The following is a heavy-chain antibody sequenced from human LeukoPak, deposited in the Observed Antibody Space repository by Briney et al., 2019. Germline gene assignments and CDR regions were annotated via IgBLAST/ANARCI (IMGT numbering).Heavy chain of an antibody. V-gene: IGHV3-13*01. Sequence: GGSLRLSCAASGFTFSSYDMHWVRQATGKGLEWVSAIGTAGDTYYPDSVKGRFTISRENAKNSLYLQMNSLRAGDTAVYYCARMGYYYYMDVWGKGTTVTVSS. D-gene: IGHD5-24*01. CDR3: ARMGYYYYMDV. CDR2: IGTAGDT. CDR1: GFTFSSYD. J-gene: IGHJ6*03.